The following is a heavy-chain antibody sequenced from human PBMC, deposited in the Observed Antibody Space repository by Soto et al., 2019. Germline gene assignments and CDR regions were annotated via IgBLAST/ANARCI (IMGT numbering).Heavy chain of an antibody. Sequence: FLRLSCAVSGFNFRNYGINWVRQAPGKGLEWVSSVSKSDYTYYSESVKGRFTVSRDNAKNSVSLQMNNLRAEDTAVYYCAREDSIIIPAVADFWGQG. CDR2: VSKSDYT. CDR3: AREDSIIIPAVADF. V-gene: IGHV3-21*01. J-gene: IGHJ4*02. D-gene: IGHD6-19*01. CDR1: GFNFRNYG.